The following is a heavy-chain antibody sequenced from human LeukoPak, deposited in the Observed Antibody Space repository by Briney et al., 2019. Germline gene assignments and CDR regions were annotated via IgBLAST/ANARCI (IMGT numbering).Heavy chain of an antibody. J-gene: IGHJ5*02. CDR2: IYTSGST. V-gene: IGHV4-4*07. Sequence: SETLSLTCTVSGGSISSYYWSWIRQPAGKGLEWIGRIYTSGSTNYNPSLKSRVTMSVDTSKNQFSLKLSSVTAADTAVYYCARLLDYGDYSHWFDPWGQGTLVTVSS. CDR1: GGSISSYY. CDR3: ARLLDYGDYSHWFDP. D-gene: IGHD4-17*01.